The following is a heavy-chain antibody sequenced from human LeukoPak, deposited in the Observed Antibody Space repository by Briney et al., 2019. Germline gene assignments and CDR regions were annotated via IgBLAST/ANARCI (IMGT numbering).Heavy chain of an antibody. V-gene: IGHV3-48*01. CDR3: ARTDYYDSSGPPDGAFDI. CDR1: GFTFSSYS. CDR2: ISSSSSTI. Sequence: GGSLRLSCAASGFTFSSYSMNWVRQAPGKGLEWVSYISSSSSTIYYADSVKGRFTISRDNAKNSLYLQMNSLRAEDTAVYYCARTDYYDSSGPPDGAFDIWGQGAMVTVSS. D-gene: IGHD3-22*01. J-gene: IGHJ3*02.